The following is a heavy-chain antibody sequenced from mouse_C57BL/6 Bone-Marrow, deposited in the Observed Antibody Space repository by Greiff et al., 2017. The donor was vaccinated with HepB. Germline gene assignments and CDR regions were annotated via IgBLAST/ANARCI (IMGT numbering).Heavy chain of an antibody. CDR3: ARAGRRGYFDY. Sequence: QVQLQQPGAELVKPGASVKLSCKASGYTFTSYWMHWVKQRPGRGLEWIGRIDPNSGGTKYNEKFKSKATLTVDKPSSTAYMQLSILTSEDSAVYYCARAGRRGYFDYWGQGTTLTVSS. CDR1: GYTFTSYW. CDR2: IDPNSGGT. V-gene: IGHV1-72*01. J-gene: IGHJ2*01.